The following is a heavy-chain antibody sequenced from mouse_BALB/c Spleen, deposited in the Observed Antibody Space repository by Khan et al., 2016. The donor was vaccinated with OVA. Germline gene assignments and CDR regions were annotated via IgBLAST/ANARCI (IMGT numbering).Heavy chain of an antibody. D-gene: IGHD2-12*01. CDR3: AREGAYYSSDGWFAY. J-gene: IGHJ3*01. CDR1: GYTFTTYT. Sequence: QVQLKQSGAELARPGASVKMSCKASGYTFTTYTIHWVKQRPGQGLEWIGYIIPSSDYTNYNQNFKDKATLTADKSSSTAYVQLSSLTSEDSAVYYCAREGAYYSSDGWFAYWGQGTLVTVSA. V-gene: IGHV1-4*01. CDR2: IIPSSDYT.